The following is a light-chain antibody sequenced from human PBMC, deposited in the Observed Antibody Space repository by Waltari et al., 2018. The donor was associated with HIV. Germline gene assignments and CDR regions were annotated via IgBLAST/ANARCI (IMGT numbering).Light chain of an antibody. CDR3: AAWDDSLLYV. CDR1: SSNIGRNY. V-gene: IGLV1-47*01. J-gene: IGLJ1*01. CDR2: RNN. Sequence: QSVLTQPPSASGTPGQRVTISCSGRSSNIGRNYVYWYQQLPGTAPKLLIYRNNQRPSGVPDRFSGSKSGTSASLAISGVRSEDEADYYCAAWDDSLLYVFGTGTKVTVL.